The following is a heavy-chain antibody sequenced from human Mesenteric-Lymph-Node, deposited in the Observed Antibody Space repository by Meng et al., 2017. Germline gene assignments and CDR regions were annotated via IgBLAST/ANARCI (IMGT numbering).Heavy chain of an antibody. CDR3: ANIKYYGSGSRYSFDY. CDR2: IYSGGST. V-gene: IGHV3-53*01. CDR1: GFTVSSNY. D-gene: IGHD3-10*01. J-gene: IGHJ4*02. Sequence: GESLKISCAASGFTVSSNYMSWVRQAPGKGLEWVSVIYSGGSTYYADSVKGRFTISRDNSKNTLSLQMNSLRAEDTAAYYCANIKYYGSGSRYSFDYWGQGTLVTVSS.